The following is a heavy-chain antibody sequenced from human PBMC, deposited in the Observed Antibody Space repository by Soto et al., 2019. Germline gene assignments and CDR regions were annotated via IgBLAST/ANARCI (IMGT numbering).Heavy chain of an antibody. V-gene: IGHV5-51*01. Sequence: GESLKISCKGSGYSFTSYWIGWVRQMPGKGLEWMGIIYPGDSDTRYSPSFQGQVTISADKSISTAYLQWSSLKASDTAMYYCARPRSPYYYDSSGYPFDYWGQGTLVTVSS. J-gene: IGHJ4*02. CDR1: GYSFTSYW. D-gene: IGHD3-22*01. CDR3: ARPRSPYYYDSSGYPFDY. CDR2: IYPGDSDT.